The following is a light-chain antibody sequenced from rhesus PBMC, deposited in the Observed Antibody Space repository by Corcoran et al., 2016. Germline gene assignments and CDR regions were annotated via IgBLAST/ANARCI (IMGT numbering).Light chain of an antibody. CDR3: LQHNSYPWT. V-gene: IGKV1-28*03. J-gene: IGKJ1*01. CDR2: AAS. CDR1: QGISGF. Sequence: DIQMTQSPSSLSASVGDTVTITCRPSQGISGFLNWFHKKPGKAPKLLIYAASSLESGVPPRFSGSGSGTDFTLTISSLQPEDFAVYYCLQHNSYPWTFGQGTKVEIK.